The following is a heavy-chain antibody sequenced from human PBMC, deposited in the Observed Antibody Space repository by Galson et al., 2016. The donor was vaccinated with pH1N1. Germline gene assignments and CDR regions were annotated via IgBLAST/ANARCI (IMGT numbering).Heavy chain of an antibody. J-gene: IGHJ4*02. CDR3: ARSRDFSFDY. D-gene: IGHD4-11*01. V-gene: IGHV3-30*04. CDR2: ISKDGNNV. CDR1: GFTLSCCA. Sequence: SLRLSCAASGFTLSCCAMHWVRQAPGQGLECVALISKDGNNVYYADSVKGRFTNSSDSSNNTLYLQMNSLRTEDTAIYYCARSRDFSFDYWGQGALVTVAS.